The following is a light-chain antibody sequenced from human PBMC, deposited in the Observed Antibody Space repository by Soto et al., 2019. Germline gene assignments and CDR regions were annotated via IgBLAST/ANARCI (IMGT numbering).Light chain of an antibody. CDR2: GAS. Sequence: DIQMTQSPSSLSASVGDRVTITCRASQDISNFLAWFHQAPGKAPKSLIYGASSLQSGVPSKFSGSGSGTEFTLTISSLQPEDFGTYYCQQYHSYPATFCGGTKVEIQ. CDR1: QDISNF. CDR3: QQYHSYPAT. V-gene: IGKV1-16*02. J-gene: IGKJ4*01.